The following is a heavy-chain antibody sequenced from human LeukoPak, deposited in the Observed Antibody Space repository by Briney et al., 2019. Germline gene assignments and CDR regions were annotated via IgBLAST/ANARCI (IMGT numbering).Heavy chain of an antibody. Sequence: GGSLRLSCAASGFTFSNYGMHWVRQAPGKGLEWVAFIRYDGSNKYYADSVKGRFTISRDNAKNSLYLQMNSLRAEDTAVYYCARDTHYYDSSGYDYWGQGTLVTVSS. J-gene: IGHJ4*02. V-gene: IGHV3-30*02. D-gene: IGHD3-22*01. CDR1: GFTFSNYG. CDR3: ARDTHYYDSSGYDY. CDR2: IRYDGSNK.